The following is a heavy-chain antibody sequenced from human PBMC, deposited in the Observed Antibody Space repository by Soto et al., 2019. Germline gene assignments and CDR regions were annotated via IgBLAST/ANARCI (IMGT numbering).Heavy chain of an antibody. CDR3: ARSYGSGSYVPDLAY. Sequence: QVQLQESGPGLVKPSQTLSLTCTVSGGSISSGDYYWSWIRQHPGKGLEWIGYIHYSGNTYYNPSLKRRITVSAATSKNQVSLRLSSVTAADTAVYYCARSYGSGSYVPDLAYWGQGTLVTVSS. V-gene: IGHV4-31*03. CDR1: GGSISSGDYY. CDR2: IHYSGNT. J-gene: IGHJ4*02. D-gene: IGHD3-10*01.